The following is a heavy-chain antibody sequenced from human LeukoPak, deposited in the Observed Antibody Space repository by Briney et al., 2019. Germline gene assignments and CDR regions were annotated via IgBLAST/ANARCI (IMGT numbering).Heavy chain of an antibody. Sequence: GGSLRLSCAASGFTVSRNYMTWVRQAPGKGLEWVSVIYSGGSTYYADSVKGRFTISRDNSKDTLYLQMNSLRAEDTAVYYCAREGSWFGELLFYWGQGTLLTVSS. CDR1: GFTVSRNY. CDR3: AREGSWFGELLFY. J-gene: IGHJ4*02. V-gene: IGHV3-66*01. CDR2: IYSGGST. D-gene: IGHD3-10*01.